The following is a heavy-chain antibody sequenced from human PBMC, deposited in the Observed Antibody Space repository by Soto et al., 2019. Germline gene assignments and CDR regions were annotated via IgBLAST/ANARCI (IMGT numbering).Heavy chain of an antibody. V-gene: IGHV4-61*01. Sequence: SETLSLTCTVYGGSVSSGSYYLSWIRQPPGKGLEWIGYIYYSGSTNYNPSLKSRVTISVDTSKNQFSLKLSSVTAADTAVYYCAGESGGYYYGMDVWGQGTKVTVSS. CDR3: AGESGGYYYGMDV. J-gene: IGHJ6*02. CDR1: GGSVSSGSYY. CDR2: IYYSGST.